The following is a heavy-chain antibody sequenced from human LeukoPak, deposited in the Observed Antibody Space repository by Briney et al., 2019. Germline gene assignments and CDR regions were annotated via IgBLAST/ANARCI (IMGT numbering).Heavy chain of an antibody. D-gene: IGHD3-10*01. V-gene: IGHV3-15*01. CDR3: SGNYYGSGSKYNDY. CDR2: IKNKADGGTT. CDR1: GFTFSNAW. J-gene: IGHJ4*02. Sequence: PGGSLRLSCAASGFTFSNAWMSWVRQAPGQGLEWVGRIKNKADGGTTDYTAPVKGKFTISRDDSKNTLYLQMNSLKTEDTALYYCSGNYYGSGSKYNDYWGQGTLVTVSS.